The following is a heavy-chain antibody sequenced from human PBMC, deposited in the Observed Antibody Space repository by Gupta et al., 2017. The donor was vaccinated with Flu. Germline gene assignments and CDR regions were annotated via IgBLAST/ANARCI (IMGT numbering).Heavy chain of an antibody. CDR1: GGSISSSNW. J-gene: IGHJ6*03. Sequence: QVQLQESGPGLVKPSGTLSLTCAVSGGSISSSNWWSWVRQPPGKGLEWIGEIYHSGSTNYNPSLKSRVTISVDKSKNQFSLKLSSVTAADTAVYYCARVITIFGVLTKPENYYYYMDVWGKGTTVTVSS. D-gene: IGHD3-3*01. V-gene: IGHV4-4*02. CDR3: ARVITIFGVLTKPENYYYYMDV. CDR2: IYHSGST.